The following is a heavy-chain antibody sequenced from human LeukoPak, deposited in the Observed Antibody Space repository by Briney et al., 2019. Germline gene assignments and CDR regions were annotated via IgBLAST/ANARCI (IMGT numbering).Heavy chain of an antibody. CDR2: INQDGSEK. V-gene: IGHV3-7*01. CDR3: ARDGYKFYYYYGMDV. D-gene: IGHD5-12*01. J-gene: IGHJ6*02. CDR1: GFTFSSYW. Sequence: GGSLRLSCAASGFTFSSYWMSWVRQAPGKGLEWVANINQDGSEKYYVDSVKGRFTISRDNAKNTLYLQMNSLRAEDTAVYYCARDGYKFYYYYGMDVWGQGTTVTVSS.